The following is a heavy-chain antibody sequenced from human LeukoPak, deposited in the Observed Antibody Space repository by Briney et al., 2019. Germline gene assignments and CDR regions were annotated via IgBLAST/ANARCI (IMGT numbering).Heavy chain of an antibody. D-gene: IGHD6-19*01. J-gene: IGHJ4*02. Sequence: PGGSLRLSCGASGFTFSDYAMSWVRQAPGKGLEWVSGINDNGSTRFYAASVKGRFTISRDNSKNTLYLQMNSLRAEDTAVYYCATWYSSGWYFFDYWGQGTLVTVSS. CDR2: INDNGSTR. CDR1: GFTFSDYA. V-gene: IGHV3-23*01. CDR3: ATWYSSGWYFFDY.